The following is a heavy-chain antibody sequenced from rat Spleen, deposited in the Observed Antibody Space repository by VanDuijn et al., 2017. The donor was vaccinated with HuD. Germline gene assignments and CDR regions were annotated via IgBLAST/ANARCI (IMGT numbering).Heavy chain of an antibody. V-gene: IGHV2-41*01. CDR2: IWNTGGT. CDR3: AREDIITTAFAY. Sequence: QVQLKESGPGLVQPSQTLSLTCTVAGFSLTSYNVHWVRQPPGKGLEWMGVIWNTGGTRYNSALKSRLSISKDTSKSQVFLKMNSLQTEDTAPYYCAREDIITTAFAYWGQGTLVTVSS. D-gene: IGHD1-1*01. J-gene: IGHJ3*01. CDR1: GFSLTSYN.